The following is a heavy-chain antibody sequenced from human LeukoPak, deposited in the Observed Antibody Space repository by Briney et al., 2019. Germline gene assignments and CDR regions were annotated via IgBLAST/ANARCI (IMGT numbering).Heavy chain of an antibody. CDR3: AKRHGDYFDY. V-gene: IGHV3-23*01. D-gene: IGHD4-17*01. CDR1: GFPFSSYA. Sequence: PGASLRLSCAASGFPFSSYAMSWVRQPPGKGLESVSTISDSFRITDVADSVKGRFTISRDNSKNTLYLQMNTLRAEDTAVYYCAKRHGDYFDYWGQGTLVTVSS. J-gene: IGHJ4*02. CDR2: ISDSFRIT.